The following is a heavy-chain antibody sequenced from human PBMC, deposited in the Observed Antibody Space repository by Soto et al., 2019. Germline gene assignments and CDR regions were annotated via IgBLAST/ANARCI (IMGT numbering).Heavy chain of an antibody. CDR3: AKGDYCSSTSCYPLYYYGMDV. CDR1: GFPFINYV. CDR2: ISGGGSST. D-gene: IGHD2-2*01. V-gene: IGHV3-23*01. J-gene: IGHJ6*02. Sequence: PGGSLRLSCSASGFPFINYVMSWVRPAPGRGLEWVSIISGGGSSTYYADSVKGRFTISRDNSKNTLYLQMNSLRAEDTAVYYCAKGDYCSSTSCYPLYYYGMDVWGQGTTVNVS.